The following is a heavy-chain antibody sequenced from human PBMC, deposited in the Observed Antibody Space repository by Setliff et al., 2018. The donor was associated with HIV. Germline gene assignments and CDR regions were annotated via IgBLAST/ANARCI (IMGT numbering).Heavy chain of an antibody. CDR3: ASSPSKRGYSYAPGGGAFNI. CDR2: IYYGGST. Sequence: PSETLSLTCTVSGGSISSYYWSWIRQPPGRGLEWIGYIYYGGSTNYNPSLKSRVTISVDTSKNQFSLKLSSVTAADTVVYYCASSPSKRGYSYAPGGGAFNIWGQGTKVTVSS. V-gene: IGHV4-59*01. D-gene: IGHD5-18*01. J-gene: IGHJ3*02. CDR1: GGSISSYY.